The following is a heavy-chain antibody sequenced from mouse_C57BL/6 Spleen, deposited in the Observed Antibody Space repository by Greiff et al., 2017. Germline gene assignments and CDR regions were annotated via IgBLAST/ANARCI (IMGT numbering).Heavy chain of an antibody. D-gene: IGHD1-1*01. CDR3: ARDLGTPVVDWYFDV. CDR1: GFTFSDYY. Sequence: EVQLVESEGGLVQPGSSMKLSCTASGFTFSDYYMAWVRQVPEKGLEWVANINYDGSSTYYLDSLKSHFIISRDNAENILYLQMSRLKSEDTATYYCARDLGTPVVDWYFDVWGTGTTVTVSS. J-gene: IGHJ1*03. V-gene: IGHV5-16*01. CDR2: INYDGSST.